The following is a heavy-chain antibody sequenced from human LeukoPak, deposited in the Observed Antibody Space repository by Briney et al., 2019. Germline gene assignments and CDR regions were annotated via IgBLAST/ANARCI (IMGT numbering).Heavy chain of an antibody. V-gene: IGHV3-30*03. CDR2: ISYDGSNK. CDR3: AREGSYDFWSGYYRYYYYYMDV. D-gene: IGHD3-3*01. J-gene: IGHJ6*03. CDR1: GFTFSSCG. Sequence: GGSLRLSCAASGFTFSSCGMHWVRQAPGKGLEWVAVISYDGSNKYYADSVKGRFTVSRDNSKNTLYLQMNSLRAEDTAVYYCAREGSYDFWSGYYRYYYYYMDVWGKGTTVTVSS.